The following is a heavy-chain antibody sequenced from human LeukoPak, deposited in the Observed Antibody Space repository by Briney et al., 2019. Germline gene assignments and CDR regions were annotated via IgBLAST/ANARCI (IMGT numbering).Heavy chain of an antibody. J-gene: IGHJ5*02. V-gene: IGHV1-46*01. Sequence: ASVKVSCKAYGYTFTSYYMHWVRQAPGQGLEWMGIINPSGGSTSYARKFKGRVTMTRDTSTSTVYMKLSSVRAEDTAVYYCARGYGHYVLSWFDPWGQGTLVTVSS. CDR2: INPSGGST. CDR3: ARGYGHYVLSWFDP. CDR1: GYTFTSYY. D-gene: IGHD4-17*01.